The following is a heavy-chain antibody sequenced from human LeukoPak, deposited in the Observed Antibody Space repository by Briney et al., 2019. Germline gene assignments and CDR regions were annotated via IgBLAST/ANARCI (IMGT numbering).Heavy chain of an antibody. Sequence: GGSLRLSCAASGFTFTNYAMSWVRQAPGKGLEWVADVSGSGDFTYYADSVKGRFTISRDKAKNTVYLQMSSLRAEDTAVYYCAKDGARDGYNYPDYWGQGTLVTVSS. D-gene: IGHD5-24*01. CDR3: AKDGARDGYNYPDY. J-gene: IGHJ4*02. V-gene: IGHV3-23*01. CDR1: GFTFTNYA. CDR2: VSGSGDFT.